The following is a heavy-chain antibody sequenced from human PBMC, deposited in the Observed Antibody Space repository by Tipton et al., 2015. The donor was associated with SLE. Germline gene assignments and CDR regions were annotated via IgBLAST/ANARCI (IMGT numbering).Heavy chain of an antibody. J-gene: IGHJ4*02. CDR3: ARDCYVGNSACFDY. V-gene: IGHV4-59*01. Sequence: TLPLTCTVSGGSISSYYWSWIRQPPGKGLEWIGYIYYSGSTNYNPSLKSRVTISVDTSKNQFSLKLSSVTAADTAVYYCARDCYVGNSACFDYWGQGTLVTVSS. D-gene: IGHD4-23*01. CDR2: IYYSGST. CDR1: GGSISSYY.